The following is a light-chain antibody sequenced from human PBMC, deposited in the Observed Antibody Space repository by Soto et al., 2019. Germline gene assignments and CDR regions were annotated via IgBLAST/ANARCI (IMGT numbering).Light chain of an antibody. J-gene: IGKJ1*01. CDR3: QQYSSRST. CDR1: QNISNW. CDR2: DAS. V-gene: IGKV1-5*01. Sequence: DIHMTQSPSTLPASVGDRVTITCRASQNISNWLAWYQQKPGKAPNLLIYDASSLQSGVPSRFSGSGFGTEFTLTISSLQPGDFATYYCQQYSSRSTFGQGTKVDIK.